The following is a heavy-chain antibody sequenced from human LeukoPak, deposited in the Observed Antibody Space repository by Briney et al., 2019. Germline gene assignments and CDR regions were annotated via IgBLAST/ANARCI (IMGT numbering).Heavy chain of an antibody. CDR3: ARVWMEAVFGVVIMGPNYYGMDV. J-gene: IGHJ6*02. CDR1: GGSISSGGYY. D-gene: IGHD3-3*01. V-gene: IGHV4-31*03. Sequence: PSETLSLTCTVSGGSISSGGYYWSWIRQHPGKGLEWIGYIYYSGSTYYNPSLKSRVTISVDTSKNQFSLKLSSVTAADTAVYYCARVWMEAVFGVVIMGPNYYGMDVWGQGTTVTVSS. CDR2: IYYSGST.